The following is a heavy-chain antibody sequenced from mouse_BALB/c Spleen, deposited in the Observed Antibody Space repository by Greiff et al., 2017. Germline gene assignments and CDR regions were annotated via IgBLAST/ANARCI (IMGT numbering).Heavy chain of an antibody. CDR2: IDPENGDT. CDR1: GFNIKDYY. CDR3: KVSHYCDY. J-gene: IGHJ2*01. D-gene: IGHD6-2*01. Sequence: VQLQQSGAELVRSGASVKLSCTASGFNIKDYYMHWVKQRPEQGLEWIGWIDPENGDTEYAPKFQGKATMTADTSSNTAYLQLSSLTSEDTAVYYCKVSHYCDYWGQGTTLTVSS. V-gene: IGHV14-4*02.